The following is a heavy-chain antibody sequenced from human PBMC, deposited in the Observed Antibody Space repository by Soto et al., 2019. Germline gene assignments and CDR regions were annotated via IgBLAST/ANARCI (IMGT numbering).Heavy chain of an antibody. D-gene: IGHD2-8*02. CDR1: GFPFTNYW. CDR3: ACWGHIVPVAPSDFDR. Sequence: QVVESGGGLVPPGGSLRLSCAASGFPFTNYWMNWVRQTPGKGLMWVSRISPDGSDVGYADSVEGRFTVSRDNGKNTLYRQMHSLRVEDTAMYYCACWGHIVPVAPSDFDRWGQGTLVTVSS. V-gene: IGHV3-74*01. CDR2: ISPDGSDV. J-gene: IGHJ4*02.